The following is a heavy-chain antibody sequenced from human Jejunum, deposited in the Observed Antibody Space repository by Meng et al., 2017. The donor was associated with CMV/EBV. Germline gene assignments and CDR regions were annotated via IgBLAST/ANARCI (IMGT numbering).Heavy chain of an antibody. D-gene: IGHD6-19*01. J-gene: IGHJ4*02. CDR3: TRGGGGSGGRFDY. CDR1: GDTFTSYY. V-gene: IGHV1-46*03. Sequence: QVQLVQSGAEVKKPGASVKVSRKASGDTFTSYYIHWVRQAPGQGLEWMGKINPSGVSTSYAQKFQGRVTMTRDTSTSAVYMELSSLKSEDTAVYYCTRGGGGSGGRFDYWGQGTLVTVSS. CDR2: INPSGVST.